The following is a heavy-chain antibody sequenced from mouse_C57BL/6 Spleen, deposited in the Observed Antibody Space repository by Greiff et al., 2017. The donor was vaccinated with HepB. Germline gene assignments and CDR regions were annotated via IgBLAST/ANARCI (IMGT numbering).Heavy chain of an antibody. CDR3: ARDDGYYEGAMDY. Sequence: VHMKQSVAELVRPGASVKLSCTASGFNIKNTYMHWVKQRPEQGLEWIGRIDPANGNTKYAPKFQGKATITADTSSNTAYLQLSSLTSEDTAIYYCARDDGYYEGAMDYWGQGTSVTVSS. V-gene: IGHV14-3*01. CDR1: GFNIKNTY. D-gene: IGHD2-3*01. CDR2: IDPANGNT. J-gene: IGHJ4*01.